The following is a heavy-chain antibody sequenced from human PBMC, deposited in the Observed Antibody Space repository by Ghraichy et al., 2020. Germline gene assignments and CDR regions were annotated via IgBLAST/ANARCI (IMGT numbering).Heavy chain of an antibody. J-gene: IGHJ4*02. V-gene: IGHV4-59*01. D-gene: IGHD5-12*01. CDR2: IYYSGST. Sequence: SETLSLTCTVSGGSISSYYWSWIRQPPGKGLELIGYIYYSGSTNYNPSLKSRVTISVDTSKNQFSLKLSSVTAADTAVYYCARAAIVATSWGFDYWGQGTLVTVSS. CDR3: ARAAIVATSWGFDY. CDR1: GGSISSYY.